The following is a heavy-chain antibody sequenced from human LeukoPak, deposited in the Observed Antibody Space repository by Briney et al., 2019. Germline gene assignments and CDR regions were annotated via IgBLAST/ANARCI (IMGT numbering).Heavy chain of an antibody. V-gene: IGHV5-51*01. CDR3: ARRVVNNRNWYFDL. CDR2: IYPGDSDT. CDR1: GYSFTNYW. Sequence: GESLKISCKTSGYSFTNYWIGWVRQMPGKGLEGMGIIYPGDSDTRCSPSFQGRVTISADKSISTAYLHWSSLKASDTAMYYCARRVVNNRNWYFDLWGRGTLVTVSS. D-gene: IGHD4-23*01. J-gene: IGHJ2*01.